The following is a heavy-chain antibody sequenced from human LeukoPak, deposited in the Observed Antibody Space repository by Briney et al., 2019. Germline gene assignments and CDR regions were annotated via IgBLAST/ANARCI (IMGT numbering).Heavy chain of an antibody. J-gene: IGHJ6*02. Sequence: GASVKVSCKASGGTFSSYAISWVRQAPGQGLEWMGRIIPILGIANYAQKFQGRVTITADKSTSTAYMELSSLRSEDTAVYYCARDSSIDSNIQLWFGDYYYGMDVWGQGTTVTVSS. CDR3: ARDSSIDSNIQLWFGDYYYGMDV. D-gene: IGHD5-18*01. CDR2: IIPILGIA. V-gene: IGHV1-69*04. CDR1: GGTFSSYA.